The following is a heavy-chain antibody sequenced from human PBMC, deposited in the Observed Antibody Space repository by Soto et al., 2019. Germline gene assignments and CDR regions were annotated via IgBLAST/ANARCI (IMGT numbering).Heavy chain of an antibody. CDR1: GGTFSSYT. Sequence: SVKVSCKASGGTFSSYTISWVRQAPGQGLEWMGRIIPILGIANYAQKFQGRVTITADKSTSTAYMELSSLRSEDTAVYYCASNYVADYYYYYMDVWGKGTTVTVSS. CDR2: IIPILGIA. V-gene: IGHV1-69*02. D-gene: IGHD4-4*01. CDR3: ASNYVADYYYYYMDV. J-gene: IGHJ6*03.